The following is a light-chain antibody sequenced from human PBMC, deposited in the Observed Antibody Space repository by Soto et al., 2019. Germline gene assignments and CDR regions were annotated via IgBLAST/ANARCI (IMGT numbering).Light chain of an antibody. J-gene: IGKJ1*01. Sequence: EILLTQSPGTLSLSPVERATLSCRASQSVSSSYLAWYQQKPGQAPRLLIYGASSRATGIPDRFSGSGSGTDFTLSISRLEPEDCAVYYSQQYGSSAWTLGQGTKLEI. CDR3: QQYGSSAWT. CDR2: GAS. CDR1: QSVSSSY. V-gene: IGKV3-20*01.